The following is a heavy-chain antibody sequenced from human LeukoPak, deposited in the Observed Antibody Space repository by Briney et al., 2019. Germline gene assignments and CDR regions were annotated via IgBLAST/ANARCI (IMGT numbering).Heavy chain of an antibody. CDR2: ISYDGSNK. J-gene: IGHJ6*02. Sequence: PGGSLRLSCAASGFTFSSYGMHWVRQAPGKGLEWVAVISYDGSNKYYADSVKGRFTISRDNSKDTLYLQMNSLRAEDTAVYYCANSLLPYGGNSPSYYYGMDVWGQGTTVTVSS. V-gene: IGHV3-30*18. CDR3: ANSLLPYGGNSPSYYYGMDV. D-gene: IGHD4-23*01. CDR1: GFTFSSYG.